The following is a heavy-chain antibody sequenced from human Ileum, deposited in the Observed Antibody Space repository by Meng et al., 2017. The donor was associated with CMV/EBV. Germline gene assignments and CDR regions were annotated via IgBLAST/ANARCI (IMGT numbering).Heavy chain of an antibody. Sequence: SGPTLVKPTQTLTLTCTFSGFSLSTSGVGVGWIRQPPGKALEWLVLIYWDDDKRYSPSLKSRVSITKDTSKNQVVLRMTNMDPVDTATYYCAHRVISGNPWNYGSFDYWGQGTLVTVSS. CDR2: IYWDDDK. V-gene: IGHV2-5*02. J-gene: IGHJ4*02. CDR3: AHRVISGNPWNYGSFDY. CDR1: GFSLSTSGVG. D-gene: IGHD1-7*01.